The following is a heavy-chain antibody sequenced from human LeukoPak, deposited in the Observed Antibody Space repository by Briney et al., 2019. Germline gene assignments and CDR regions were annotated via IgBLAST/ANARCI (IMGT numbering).Heavy chain of an antibody. V-gene: IGHV3-9*01. J-gene: IGHJ4*02. D-gene: IGHD2-8*01. CDR3: AKDDGHSLGYCFDY. CDR2: ISWNSGSI. Sequence: GRSLRLSCAASGFTFDDYAMHWVRQAPGKGLEWVSGISWNSGSIGYADSVKGRFTISRDNAKNSLYLQMNSLRAEDTALYYCAKDDGHSLGYCFDYWGQGTLVTVSS. CDR1: GFTFDDYA.